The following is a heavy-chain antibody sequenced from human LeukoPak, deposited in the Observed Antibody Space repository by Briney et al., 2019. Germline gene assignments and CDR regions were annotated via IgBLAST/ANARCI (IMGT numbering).Heavy chain of an antibody. CDR2: IYTNRST. CDR3: ARRRPYNWNSYAFDI. Sequence: SETLSLTCTVSGGSISSYYWSWIRQPAGEGLEWIGRIYTNRSTNYNPSLKSRVTMSVDLDKNQFPLKLDSVNAADTAVYYCARRRPYNWNSYAFDIWGQGTMVTVSS. D-gene: IGHD1-7*01. J-gene: IGHJ3*02. V-gene: IGHV4-4*07. CDR1: GGSISSYY.